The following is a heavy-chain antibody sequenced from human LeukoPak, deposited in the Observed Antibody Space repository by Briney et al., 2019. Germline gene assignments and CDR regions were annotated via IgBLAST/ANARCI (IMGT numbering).Heavy chain of an antibody. Sequence: GGSLRLSCAASGFTFSSYSMNWVRQAPGKGLEWVSSISSSSSYIYYADSVKGRFTISRDNAKNSLYLQMNSLRAEDTAVYYCARGSITMVRGGLPYHGYWGQGTLVTVSS. CDR3: ARGSITMVRGGLPYHGY. D-gene: IGHD3-10*01. CDR2: ISSSSSYI. CDR1: GFTFSSYS. V-gene: IGHV3-21*01. J-gene: IGHJ4*02.